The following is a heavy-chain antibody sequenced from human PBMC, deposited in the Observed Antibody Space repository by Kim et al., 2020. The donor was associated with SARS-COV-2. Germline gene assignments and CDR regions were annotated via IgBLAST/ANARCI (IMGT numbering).Heavy chain of an antibody. CDR1: GGSISSYY. CDR3: ARQGGRYSSLGF. CDR2: ISYSGST. D-gene: IGHD2-15*01. J-gene: IGHJ4*01. Sequence: SETLSLTCTVSGGSISSYYWSWIRQPPGKGLEWIGYISYSGSTNYNPSLKSRVTISVDTSKNQFSLKLSSVTAADTAGYYCARQGGRYSSLGFWGQGTRV. V-gene: IGHV4-59*08.